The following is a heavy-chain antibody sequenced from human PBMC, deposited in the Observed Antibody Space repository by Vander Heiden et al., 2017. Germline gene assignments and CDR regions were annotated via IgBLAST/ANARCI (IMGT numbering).Heavy chain of an antibody. Sequence: QGQLVESGGGVVQPGRSLRLSCAASGFTFRRYGMHWVRQAPGKGLEWVAVISYDGSNKYYADSVKGRFTISRDNSKNTLYLQMNSLRAEDTAVYYCAKERSGSFHYYYYGMDVWGQGTTVTVSS. CDR2: ISYDGSNK. CDR3: AKERSGSFHYYYYGMDV. J-gene: IGHJ6*02. V-gene: IGHV3-30*18. CDR1: GFTFRRYG. D-gene: IGHD1-26*01.